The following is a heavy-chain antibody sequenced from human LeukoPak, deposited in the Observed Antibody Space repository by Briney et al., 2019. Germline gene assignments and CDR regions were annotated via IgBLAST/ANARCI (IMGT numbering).Heavy chain of an antibody. CDR3: ASTTIFGVVMPYYYYYYMDV. J-gene: IGHJ6*03. Sequence: GGSQRLSCAASGFTFSSYWMHWVRQAPGKGLVWVSRINSDGSSTSYADSVKGRFTISRDNAKNTLYLQMNSLRAEDTAVYYCASTTIFGVVMPYYYYYYMDVWGKGTTVTVSS. CDR1: GFTFSSYW. D-gene: IGHD3-3*01. CDR2: INSDGSST. V-gene: IGHV3-74*01.